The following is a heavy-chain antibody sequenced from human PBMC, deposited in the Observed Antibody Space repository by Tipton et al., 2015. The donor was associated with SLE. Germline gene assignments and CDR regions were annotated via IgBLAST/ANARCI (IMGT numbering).Heavy chain of an antibody. CDR2: IYPSGRP. Sequence: TLSLTCTVSGDSFNANFWSWIRQPAGKGMEWIGRIYPSGRPNYNPSLKSRVTISVDTSKNQFSLKLSSVTAADTAVYYCARASRVVVAQYYFDYWGQGTLVTVSS. J-gene: IGHJ4*02. V-gene: IGHV4-4*07. CDR1: GDSFNANF. D-gene: IGHD2-15*01. CDR3: ARASRVVVAQYYFDY.